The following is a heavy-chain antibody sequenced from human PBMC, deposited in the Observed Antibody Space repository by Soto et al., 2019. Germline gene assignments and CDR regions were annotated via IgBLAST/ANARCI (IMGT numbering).Heavy chain of an antibody. J-gene: IGHJ4*02. Sequence: QVQLVQSGAEVKKPGASVKVSCKASGYTFTSYYMHWVRQAPGQGLEWMGIINPSGGSTSYAQKFQGRVTMTRDTSKRPVYMELSSLRSEETAVYYCARDWSKYYYDSSGYYDYWGQGTLVTVSS. D-gene: IGHD3-22*01. CDR3: ARDWSKYYYDSSGYYDY. V-gene: IGHV1-46*01. CDR2: INPSGGST. CDR1: GYTFTSYY.